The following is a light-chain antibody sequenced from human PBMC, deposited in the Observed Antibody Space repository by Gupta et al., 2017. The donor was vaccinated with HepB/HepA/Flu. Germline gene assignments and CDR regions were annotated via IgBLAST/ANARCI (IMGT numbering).Light chain of an antibody. CDR2: HAS. Sequence: EIVMTQSPATLSVSPGRRATLSYRASQNIGSNLAWYQQRPGHSPSLLIFHASLRAAGTPSRFSGSGSGTEFTLTISSPQSEDSAVYYCQHYTDWPPWMFGQGTKVEIK. CDR3: QHYTDWPPWM. J-gene: IGKJ1*01. CDR1: QNIGSN. V-gene: IGKV3-15*01.